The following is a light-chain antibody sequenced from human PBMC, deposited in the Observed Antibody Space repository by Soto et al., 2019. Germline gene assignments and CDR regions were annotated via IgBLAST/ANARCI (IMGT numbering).Light chain of an antibody. CDR2: GAS. V-gene: IGKV3-15*01. CDR1: QSISDT. J-gene: IGKJ1*01. CDR3: QQYKNWPWT. Sequence: EIVMTQSPATLSVSPGGRATLSCRASQSISDTLAWYQQKPGQAPRLLIHGASTRATGFPARFSGSGSGTDFTLTISRLQSEDFAVYYCQQYKNWPWTFGQGTKVEIK.